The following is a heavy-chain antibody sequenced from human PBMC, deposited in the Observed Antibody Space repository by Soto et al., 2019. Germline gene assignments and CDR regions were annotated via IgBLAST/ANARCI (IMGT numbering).Heavy chain of an antibody. CDR2: IGYDGSKE. Sequence: QVHLVESGGGVVQPGTSLRLSCEASGFTFIGFGMHWVRQTPGKGREWVAVIGYDGSKEYFADCVKGRFTISRDNSKNALYLQMNSLRAEDSAIYYCARGRGGSYGGNSAHYDVWGQGTLVTVSS. J-gene: IGHJ3*01. D-gene: IGHD4-17*01. CDR1: GFTFIGFG. V-gene: IGHV3-33*01. CDR3: ARGRGGSYGGNSAHYDV.